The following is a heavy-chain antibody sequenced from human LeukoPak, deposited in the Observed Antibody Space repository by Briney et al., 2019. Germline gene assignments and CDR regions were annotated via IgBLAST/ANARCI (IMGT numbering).Heavy chain of an antibody. CDR2: ISSSSSYI. CDR3: ASGVADSCSSGKICGY. Sequence: PGGSLRLSCAASGFTFSIYSMNGVRQAPGKGLEWVSSISSSSSYIYYADSVKGRFTISRDNAKNSLYLQMNSLRAEDTAVYYCASGVADSCSSGKICGYWGQGSLVTVSS. V-gene: IGHV3-21*01. CDR1: GFTFSIYS. D-gene: IGHD2-15*01. J-gene: IGHJ4*02.